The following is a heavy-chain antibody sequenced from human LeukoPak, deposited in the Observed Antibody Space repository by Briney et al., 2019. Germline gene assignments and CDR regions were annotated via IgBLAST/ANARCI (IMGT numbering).Heavy chain of an antibody. D-gene: IGHD6-13*01. CDR3: ARDLKDSGYSSSWYYYGMDV. Sequence: PGGSLRLSCAASGFTFSSYAMRWVRQAPGKGLEWVAVISYDGSNKYYADSVKGRFTISRDNSKNTLYLQMNSLRAEDTAVYYCARDLKDSGYSSSWYYYGMDVWGQGTTVTVSS. CDR2: ISYDGSNK. CDR1: GFTFSSYA. J-gene: IGHJ6*02. V-gene: IGHV3-30-3*01.